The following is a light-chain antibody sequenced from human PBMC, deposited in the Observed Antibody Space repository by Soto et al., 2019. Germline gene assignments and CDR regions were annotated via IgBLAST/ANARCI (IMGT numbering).Light chain of an antibody. Sequence: VMTQSPLSLPVTPGEPASISCRSSQILQHSNGYNYLDWYFQKPGQSPQLLIHLASNRASGVPVRFSGSGSGTDFTLNISSVEAEDVGLYYCMQGVQMPPITFGQGTRLEI. CDR2: LAS. J-gene: IGKJ5*01. CDR3: MQGVQMPPIT. V-gene: IGKV2-28*01. CDR1: QILQHSNGYNY.